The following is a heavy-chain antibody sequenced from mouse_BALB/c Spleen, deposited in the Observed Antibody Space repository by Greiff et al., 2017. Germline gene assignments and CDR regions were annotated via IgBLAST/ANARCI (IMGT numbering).Heavy chain of an antibody. CDR1: GFTFSSYA. J-gene: IGHJ4*01. CDR2: ISSGGSYT. V-gene: IGHV5-9-4*01. CDR3: ARALTTVVATDAMDY. Sequence: EVKLMESGGGLVKPGGSLKLSCAASGFTFSSYAMSWVRQSPEKRLEWVAEISSGGSYTYYPDTVTGRFTISRANAKNTLYLEMSSLRSEDTAMYYCARALTTVVATDAMDYWGQGTSVTVSS. D-gene: IGHD1-1*01.